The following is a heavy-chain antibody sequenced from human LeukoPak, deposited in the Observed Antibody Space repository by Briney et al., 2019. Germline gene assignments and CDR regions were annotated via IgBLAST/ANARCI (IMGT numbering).Heavy chain of an antibody. D-gene: IGHD3-10*01. CDR1: GGSISSYY. CDR3: ARLSDYYGSGSSFDY. Sequence: SETLSLTCTVSGGSISSYYWSWIRQPPGKGLEWIGYIYYSGSTNYNPSLKSRVTISVDTSKNQFSLKLSSATAADTAVYYCARLSDYYGSGSSFDYWGQGTLVTASS. CDR2: IYYSGST. J-gene: IGHJ4*02. V-gene: IGHV4-59*08.